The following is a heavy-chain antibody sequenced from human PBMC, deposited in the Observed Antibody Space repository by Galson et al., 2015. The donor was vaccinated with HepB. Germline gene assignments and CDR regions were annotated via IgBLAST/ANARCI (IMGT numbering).Heavy chain of an antibody. CDR2: ISTSSSTI. D-gene: IGHD3-10*01. J-gene: IGHJ6*02. CDR3: ARDRGGSGSYLSYYSGMDV. CDR1: GFTFSSYN. Sequence: SLRLSCAVSGFTFSSYNMNWVRQAPGQGLEWLSYISTSSSTIYYADSVKGRFTISRDNAKNSLYLQMNSLRAEDTAVYYCARDRGGSGSYLSYYSGMDVWGQGTTVTVSS. V-gene: IGHV3-48*04.